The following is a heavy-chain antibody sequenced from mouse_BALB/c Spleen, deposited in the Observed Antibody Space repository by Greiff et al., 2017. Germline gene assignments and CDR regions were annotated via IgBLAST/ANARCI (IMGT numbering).Heavy chain of an antibody. V-gene: IGHV5-17*02. CDR2: ISSGSSTI. CDR3: ARAPRYYGNYAWFDY. D-gene: IGHD2-1*01. Sequence: EVKLVESGGGLVQPGGSRKLSCAASGFTFSSFGMHWVRQAPEKGLEWVAYISSGSSTIYYADTVKGRFTISRDNPKNTLFLQMTRLRSADTAMYYCARAPRYYGNYAWFDYWGQGTLVTVSA. J-gene: IGHJ3*01. CDR1: GFTFSSFG.